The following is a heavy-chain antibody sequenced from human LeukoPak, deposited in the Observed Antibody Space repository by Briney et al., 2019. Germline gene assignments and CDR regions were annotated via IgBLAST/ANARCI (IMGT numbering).Heavy chain of an antibody. CDR1: GFTFSSYA. D-gene: IGHD6-13*01. CDR3: ANLFVGSWADY. Sequence: GGSLRLSCAASGFTFSSYAMSWVRQAPGKGLEGVSAISGSGGSTYYADSVKGRSTISRDNSKNTLYLQMNSLRAEDTAVYYCANLFVGSWADYWGQGTLVTVSS. J-gene: IGHJ4*02. V-gene: IGHV3-23*01. CDR2: ISGSGGST.